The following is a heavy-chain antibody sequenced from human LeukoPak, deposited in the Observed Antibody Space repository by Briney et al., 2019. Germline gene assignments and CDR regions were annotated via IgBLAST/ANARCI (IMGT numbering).Heavy chain of an antibody. Sequence: PGGSLRLSCAASGFTFSTNSMNWVRQAPGKGLEWVSSISSNSYHIYYADSVKGRFTISRDNAKNSLYLEMNSPRAEDTAVYYCARGSTAVAGITDWDQGTLVTVSS. J-gene: IGHJ4*02. D-gene: IGHD6-13*01. CDR3: ARGSTAVAGITD. CDR2: ISSNSYHI. CDR1: GFTFSTNS. V-gene: IGHV3-21*01.